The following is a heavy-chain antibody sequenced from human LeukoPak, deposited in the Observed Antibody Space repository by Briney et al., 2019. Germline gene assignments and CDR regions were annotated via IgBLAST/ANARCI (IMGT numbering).Heavy chain of an antibody. V-gene: IGHV4-59*08. D-gene: IGHD3-10*01. J-gene: IGHJ4*02. Sequence: KPSETLSLPCTVSGGSISSYYWSWIPQPPRKGLEGIGYIYYSGGTNYNPSPKSRVTIIIETSQNQFSPNLSLVTATNPAVYYSGSTNYNPSLKSRVTISVDTSKNQFSLNLSSVTAADTAVYYCARLRYSSSSGLYPHYFDYWGQGTLVTVSS. CDR2: IYYSGGT. CDR3: GSTNYNPSLKSRVTISVDTSKNQFSLNLSSVTAADTAVYYCARLRYSSSSGLYPHYFDY. CDR1: GGSISSYY.